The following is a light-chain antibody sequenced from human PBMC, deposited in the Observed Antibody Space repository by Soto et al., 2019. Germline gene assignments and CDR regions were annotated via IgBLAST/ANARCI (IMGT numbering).Light chain of an antibody. V-gene: IGLV4-69*01. J-gene: IGLJ7*01. CDR1: SGHSNYA. Sequence: QLVLTQSPSASASLGASVKLTCTLSSGHSNYAIAWHQQQPEKGPRYLMKVNSGGSHIKGDGIPDRFSGSSSGAERYLFIASLQSEDEADYYFQTWGNGSAIVVFGGGTQLTVL. CDR2: VNSGGSH. CDR3: QTWGNGSAIVV.